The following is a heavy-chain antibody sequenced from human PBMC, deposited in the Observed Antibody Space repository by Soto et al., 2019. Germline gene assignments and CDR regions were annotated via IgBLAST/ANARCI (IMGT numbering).Heavy chain of an antibody. V-gene: IGHV1-69*08. CDR2: IIPNLGIT. D-gene: IGHD2-15*01. CDR1: GGTLSGYT. Sequence: QVPLVQSGAEVKNPGSSVKVSCKAAGGTLSGYTFSWVRQAPGQGLEWMGRIIPNLGITNYAQKFQGRITIIVDKSTSTAYTELSSLRSEDTAVYYCARDKGSCSGASCPDFDYWGQGTLVTVSS. CDR3: ARDKGSCSGASCPDFDY. J-gene: IGHJ4*02.